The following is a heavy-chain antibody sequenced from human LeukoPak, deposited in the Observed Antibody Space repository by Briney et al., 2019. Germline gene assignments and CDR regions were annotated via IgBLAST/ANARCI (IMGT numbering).Heavy chain of an antibody. Sequence: SETLSLTCTVSGGSISSGGYYWSWIRQHPGKGLEWIGYIYYSGSTYYNPSLKRRLTISLDTSKNQFSLKLSSVTAADTVVYYCARAYGGNSLSGYYYYMDVWGKGTTVTVSS. CDR1: GGSISSGGYY. J-gene: IGHJ6*03. V-gene: IGHV4-31*03. CDR2: IYYSGST. CDR3: ARAYGGNSLSGYYYYMDV. D-gene: IGHD4-23*01.